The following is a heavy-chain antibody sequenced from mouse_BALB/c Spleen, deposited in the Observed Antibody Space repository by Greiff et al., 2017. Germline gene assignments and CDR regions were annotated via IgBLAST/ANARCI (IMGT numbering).Heavy chain of an antibody. CDR2: ISSGGST. J-gene: IGHJ2*01. Sequence: VKVVESGGGLVKPGGSLKLSCAASGFTFSSYAMSWVRQTPEKRLEWVASISSGGSTYYPDSVKCRFTISRDNARNILYLQMSGLRSEDTAMYYCARKGGNYFDYWGQGTTLTVSS. V-gene: IGHV5-6-5*01. CDR1: GFTFSSYA. CDR3: ARKGGNYFDY.